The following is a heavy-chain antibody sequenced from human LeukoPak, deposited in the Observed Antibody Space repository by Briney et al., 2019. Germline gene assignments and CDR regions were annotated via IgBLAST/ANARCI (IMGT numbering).Heavy chain of an antibody. CDR2: IYYSGST. D-gene: IGHD6-13*01. CDR1: GGSISSYY. Sequence: SETLSLTCTVSGGSISSYYWSWIRQPPGKRLEWIGYIYYSGSTNYNPSLKSRVTISVDTSKNHFSLKLSSVTAADTAVYYCARDLTAAAGTPDYWGQGTLVTVSS. J-gene: IGHJ4*02. V-gene: IGHV4-59*01. CDR3: ARDLTAAAGTPDY.